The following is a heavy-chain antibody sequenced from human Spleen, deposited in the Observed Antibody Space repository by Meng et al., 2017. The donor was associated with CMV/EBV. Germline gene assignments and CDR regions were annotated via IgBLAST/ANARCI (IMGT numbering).Heavy chain of an antibody. CDR2: INSDGSST. CDR1: GFTFSSYW. Sequence: GESLKISCAASGFTFSSYWMHWVRQAPGKGLVWVSRINSDGSSTSYADSVKGRFTISRDNFKNTVYLQMNSLRTDDTAVYYCARDRREGGGATSLSNWGQGTLVTVSS. D-gene: IGHD3-16*01. CDR3: ARDRREGGGATSLSN. J-gene: IGHJ4*02. V-gene: IGHV3-74*01.